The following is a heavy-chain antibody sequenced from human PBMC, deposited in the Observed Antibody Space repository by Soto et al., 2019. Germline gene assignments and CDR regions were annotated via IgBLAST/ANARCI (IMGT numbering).Heavy chain of an antibody. CDR2: IWYDGSNK. J-gene: IGHJ4*02. Sequence: QVQLVESGGGVVQPGRSLRLSCAASGFTFSSYGMHWVRQAPGKGLEWVAVIWYDGSNKYYADSVKGRFTISRDNSKNTLYLQVNSLRAEDTAVHYCAREMGGVVAANQRPVYYWGKGTLVTVSS. V-gene: IGHV3-33*01. CDR1: GFTFSSYG. CDR3: AREMGGVVAANQRPVYY. D-gene: IGHD2-15*01.